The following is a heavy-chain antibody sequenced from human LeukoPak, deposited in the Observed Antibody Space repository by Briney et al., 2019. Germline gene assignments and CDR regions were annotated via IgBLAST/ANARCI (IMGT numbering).Heavy chain of an antibody. D-gene: IGHD3-10*01. Sequence: PGGSLRLSCAASGFTFSSYCMSWVRQAPGKGLEWVANIKQDGSEKYYVDSVKGRFTISRDNAKNSLYLQMNSLRAEDTAVYYCARDRDKNYYGSYYFDYWGQGTLVTVSS. V-gene: IGHV3-7*01. CDR3: ARDRDKNYYGSYYFDY. CDR1: GFTFSSYC. CDR2: IKQDGSEK. J-gene: IGHJ4*02.